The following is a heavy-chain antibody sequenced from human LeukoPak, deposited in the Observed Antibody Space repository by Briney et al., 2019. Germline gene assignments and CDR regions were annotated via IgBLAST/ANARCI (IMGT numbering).Heavy chain of an antibody. CDR3: ARVDYDSSGYYYGVIDY. V-gene: IGHV1-18*01. D-gene: IGHD3-22*01. Sequence: GASVNVSCKASGYTFTSYGISWVRQAPGQGLEWMGWISAYNGNTNYAQKLQGRVTMTTDTSTSTAYMELRSLRSDDTAVYYCARVDYDSSGYYYGVIDYWGQGTLSPSPQ. CDR1: GYTFTSYG. CDR2: ISAYNGNT. J-gene: IGHJ4*02.